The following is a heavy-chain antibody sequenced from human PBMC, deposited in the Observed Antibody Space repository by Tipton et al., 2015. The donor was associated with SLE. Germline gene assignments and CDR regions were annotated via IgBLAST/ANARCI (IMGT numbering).Heavy chain of an antibody. CDR2: IYHSGST. CDR1: GYSISSGYY. J-gene: IGHJ4*02. Sequence: LSLTCTVSGYSISSGYYWGWIRQPPGKGLEWIGSIYHSGSTYYNPSLKSRVTISVDTSKNQFSLKLSSVTAADTAVYYCASRGLGRLYFDYWGQGTLVTVSS. D-gene: IGHD6-19*01. CDR3: ASRGLGRLYFDY. V-gene: IGHV4-38-2*02.